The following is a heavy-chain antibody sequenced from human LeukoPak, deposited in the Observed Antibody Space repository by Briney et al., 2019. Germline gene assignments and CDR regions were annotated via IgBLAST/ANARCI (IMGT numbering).Heavy chain of an antibody. CDR3: AKDSRWTTRSLFDY. V-gene: IGHV3-23*01. Sequence: PGGSLRLSCAASGFTFSSYAMSWVRQAPGKGLEWVSAISGSGGSTYYADSVKGRFTISRDNSKNTLCLQMNSLRAEDTAVYYCAKDSRWTTRSLFDYWGQGTLVTVSS. D-gene: IGHD4-17*01. J-gene: IGHJ4*02. CDR1: GFTFSSYA. CDR2: ISGSGGST.